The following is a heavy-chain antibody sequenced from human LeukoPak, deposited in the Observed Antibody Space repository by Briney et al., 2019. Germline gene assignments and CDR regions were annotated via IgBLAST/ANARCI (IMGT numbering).Heavy chain of an antibody. CDR2: ISYDGSNK. CDR1: GFTFSSYG. J-gene: IGHJ4*02. V-gene: IGHV3-30*18. Sequence: GGSLRLSCAASGFTFSSYGMHWVRQAPGKGLEWVAVISYDGSNKYYADSVKGRFTISRDNSKNTLYLQMNSLRAEDTAVYFCAKSRSGSANWALQIFDNWGQGTLVTVSS. D-gene: IGHD1-1*01. CDR3: AKSRSGSANWALQIFDN.